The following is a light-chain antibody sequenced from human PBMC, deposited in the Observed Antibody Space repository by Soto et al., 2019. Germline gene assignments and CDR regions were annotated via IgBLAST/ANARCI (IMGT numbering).Light chain of an antibody. J-gene: IGKJ1*01. CDR3: QRYDSVPRT. V-gene: IGKV1-27*01. CDR1: HDIDNF. CDR2: AAS. Sequence: DIRMTQSPPSLSAFVGDKVTITCRASHDIDNFLAWYHQKPGVVPKLLIYAASTLESGASSRFSGGGAGTVFTLTISSLQPEDVGSYYCQRYDSVPRTFGQGTKVEVK.